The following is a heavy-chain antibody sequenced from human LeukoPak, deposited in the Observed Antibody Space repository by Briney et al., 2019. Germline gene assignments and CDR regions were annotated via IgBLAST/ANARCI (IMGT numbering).Heavy chain of an antibody. Sequence: SETLSLTCSVSGDPMSSSFWSWSREPAGKGLERRGRIYTSGIVNHNPSPKSRVALSLDTSKKQFSLKLTSVTAADTAVYYATAPPGCGGTCPFAFWGQGTLVPVS. D-gene: IGHD1-14*01. CDR1: GDPMSSSF. CDR2: IYTSGIV. J-gene: IGHJ4*02. V-gene: IGHV4-4*07. CDR3: TAPPGCGGTCPFAF.